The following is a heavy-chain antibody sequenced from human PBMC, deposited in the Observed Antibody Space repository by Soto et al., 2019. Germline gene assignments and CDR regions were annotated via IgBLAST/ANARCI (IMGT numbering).Heavy chain of an antibody. CDR1: GLTFSNYI. V-gene: IGHV3-21*01. J-gene: IGHJ4*02. Sequence: GGSLRLSCAASGLTFSNYIINWVRQAPGKGLEWVSSISSSSTYIYYADSVKGRFTISRDNAKNSLYLQMNSLRAEDTAVYYCARDGGYSSSSVTLDYWGQGTLVTVSS. D-gene: IGHD6-6*01. CDR2: ISSSSTYI. CDR3: ARDGGYSSSSVTLDY.